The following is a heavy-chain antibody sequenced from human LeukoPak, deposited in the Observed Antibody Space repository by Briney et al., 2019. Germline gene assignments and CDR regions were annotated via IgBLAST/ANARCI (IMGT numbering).Heavy chain of an antibody. CDR1: GGSISSYY. D-gene: IGHD4-23*01. CDR2: IYTSGST. CDR3: ARHGDYGGNSMFDY. J-gene: IGHJ4*02. V-gene: IGHV4-4*09. Sequence: SETLSLTCPVPGGSISSYYWSWIRQPPGKGLGWIGYIYTSGSTNYNPSLKSRVTISVDTSKNQFSLKLSSVTAADTAVYYCARHGDYGGNSMFDYWGQGTLVTVSS.